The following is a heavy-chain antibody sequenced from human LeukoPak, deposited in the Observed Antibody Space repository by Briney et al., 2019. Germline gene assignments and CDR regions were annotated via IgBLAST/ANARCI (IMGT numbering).Heavy chain of an antibody. Sequence: SETLSLTCTVSGGSISSGGYYWSWFRPPPGKGLECIGYIYYSGSTYYNPSLKSRVTISVDTSKTQFSLKLSSVTAADTAVYYCARMTTVTPAQTGFDPWGQGTLVTVSS. CDR2: IYYSGST. J-gene: IGHJ5*02. D-gene: IGHD4-17*01. CDR1: GGSISSGGYY. CDR3: ARMTTVTPAQTGFDP. V-gene: IGHV4-31*03.